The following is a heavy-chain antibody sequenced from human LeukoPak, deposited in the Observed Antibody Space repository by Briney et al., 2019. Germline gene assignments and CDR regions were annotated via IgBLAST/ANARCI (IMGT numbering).Heavy chain of an antibody. CDR1: GYTFTSYC. CDR3: ARGLPGHCSGGNCHYYFDY. D-gene: IGHD2-15*01. CDR2: INPSGGSP. Sequence: ASVKVSCKASGYTFTSYCMHWVRQAPGQGLEWMGIINPSGGSPSYAQKFQGRVTMTRDTSTSTAYMELSSLRSEDTAVYYCARGLPGHCSGGNCHYYFDYWGQGTLVTVSS. V-gene: IGHV1-46*01. J-gene: IGHJ4*02.